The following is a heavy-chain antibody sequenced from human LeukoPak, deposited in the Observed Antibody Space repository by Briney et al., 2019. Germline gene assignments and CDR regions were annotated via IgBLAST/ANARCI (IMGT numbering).Heavy chain of an antibody. Sequence: SVEVSCKASGGTFSSYAISWVRQAPGQGLEWMGGIIPIFGTANYAQKFQGRVTITADKSTSTAYMELSSLRSEDTAVYYCARGVHKFYYDRSGYQPYAFDIWGQGTMVTISS. CDR2: IIPIFGTA. CDR1: GGTFSSYA. CDR3: ARGVHKFYYDRSGYQPYAFDI. V-gene: IGHV1-69*06. J-gene: IGHJ3*02. D-gene: IGHD3-22*01.